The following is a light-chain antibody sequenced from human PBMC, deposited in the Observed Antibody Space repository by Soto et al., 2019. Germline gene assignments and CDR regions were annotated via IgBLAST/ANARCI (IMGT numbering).Light chain of an antibody. V-gene: IGKV3-20*01. CDR2: GAS. Sequence: EIVLTQSPGTLSLSPGERASLSCRASQSVRSSSLAWYQQKPGQPPRLLIYGASSRATGIPDRFSRSGSGTDFTLTISRLEPEDFAVYFCQQYGDSPDTDRWTFGPGTKVEIK. CDR1: QSVRSSS. CDR3: QQYGDSPDTDRWT. J-gene: IGKJ1*01.